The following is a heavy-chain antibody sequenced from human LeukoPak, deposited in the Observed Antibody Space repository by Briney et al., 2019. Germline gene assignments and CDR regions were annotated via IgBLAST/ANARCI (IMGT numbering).Heavy chain of an antibody. CDR2: VHNVGST. CDR3: ARHAEYNSGWHFYLDH. Sequence: WVRQSPGKGLEWIGSVHNVGSTYYNLSLRSRVTISIDTSKNQFSLRLNSVTAADTAVYYCARHAEYNSGWHFYLDHWGQGILVTVSS. D-gene: IGHD6-19*01. V-gene: IGHV4-39*01. J-gene: IGHJ4*02.